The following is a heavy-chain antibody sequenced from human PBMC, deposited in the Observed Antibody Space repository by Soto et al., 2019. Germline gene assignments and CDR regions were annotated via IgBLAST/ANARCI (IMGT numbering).Heavy chain of an antibody. D-gene: IGHD6-19*01. V-gene: IGHV3-23*01. Sequence: EVQLLESGGGLVQPGGSLRLSCAASGFTFSSYAMSWVRQAPGKGLEWVSAISGSGGSTYYADSVKGRFTISRDNSKNTLYLQMNSLRAEDTAVYYCAKAGGAGHILPILDAFDIWGQGTMVTVSS. CDR3: AKAGGAGHILPILDAFDI. J-gene: IGHJ3*02. CDR1: GFTFSSYA. CDR2: ISGSGGST.